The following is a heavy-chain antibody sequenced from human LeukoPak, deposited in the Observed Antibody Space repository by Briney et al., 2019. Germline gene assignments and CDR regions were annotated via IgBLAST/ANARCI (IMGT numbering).Heavy chain of an antibody. CDR2: INPNSGGT. Sequence: ASVKVSCKASGYTFTGYYMHWVRQAPGQGLEWMGWINPNSGGTNYAQKFQGWVTMTRDTSISTAYMELSRLRSDDTAVYYCARVGPIAVAGPGGYYYYGMDVWGQGTTVTVSS. V-gene: IGHV1-2*04. CDR1: GYTFTGYY. CDR3: ARVGPIAVAGPGGYYYYGMDV. D-gene: IGHD6-19*01. J-gene: IGHJ6*02.